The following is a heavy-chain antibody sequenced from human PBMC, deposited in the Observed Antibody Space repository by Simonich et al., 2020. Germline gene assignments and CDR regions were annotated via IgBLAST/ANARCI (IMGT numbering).Heavy chain of an antibody. D-gene: IGHD6-13*01. V-gene: IGHV4-34*01. CDR2: INHSEST. CDR1: GGSFSGYY. Sequence: QVQLQQWGAGLLKPSETLSLTCAVYGGSFSGYYWSWIRQPPGKGLEWIGEINHSESTNYNTSLKSRVTISVDTSKNQFSLKLSSVTAADTAVYYCARGLRVAAAGTAFQHWGQGTLVTVSS. CDR3: ARGLRVAAAGTAFQH. J-gene: IGHJ1*01.